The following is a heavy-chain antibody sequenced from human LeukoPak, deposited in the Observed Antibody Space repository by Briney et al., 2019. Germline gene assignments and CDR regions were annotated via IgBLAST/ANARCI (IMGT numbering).Heavy chain of an antibody. CDR1: GFIFSSYW. J-gene: IGHJ4*02. D-gene: IGHD4-11*01. Sequence: PGGSLRLSCAASGFIFSSYWMHWVRQVPGKRLVWVSRISGDGSSTTYADSVKDRFTISRDNAKNTLYLQMSSLRAEDTAVYYCVRDRETTVTTLDFWGQGTVVTVSS. V-gene: IGHV3-74*03. CDR2: ISGDGSST. CDR3: VRDRETTVTTLDF.